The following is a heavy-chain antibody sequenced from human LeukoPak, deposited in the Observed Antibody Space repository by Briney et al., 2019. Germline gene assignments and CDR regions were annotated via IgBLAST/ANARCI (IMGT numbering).Heavy chain of an antibody. CDR1: GYTFSGYY. V-gene: IGHV1-3*01. J-gene: IGHJ4*02. Sequence: ASVKVSCKASGYTFSGYYIHWVRQAPGQGLEWMGWINAGNGNTKYSQKFQGRVTITRDTSASTAYMELSSLRSEDTAVYYCARIRGEGGYSSSWYESVASGYFDYWGQGTLVTVSS. CDR2: INAGNGNT. CDR3: ARIRGEGGYSSSWYESVASGYFDY. D-gene: IGHD6-13*01.